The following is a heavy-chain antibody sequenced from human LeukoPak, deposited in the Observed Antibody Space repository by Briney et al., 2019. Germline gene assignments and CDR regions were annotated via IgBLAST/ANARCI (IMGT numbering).Heavy chain of an antibody. Sequence: GESLKISCKGSGYTFTSYWIAWVRQMPGKGLEWVGIIFPGDSDTRYSPSFQGHVTISADTSISPAYLQWSSLRAADTAMYYCARQAGSGAWGQGTLVTVSS. V-gene: IGHV5-51*01. J-gene: IGHJ5*02. CDR2: IFPGDSDT. CDR1: GYTFTSYW. D-gene: IGHD1-14*01. CDR3: ARQAGSGA.